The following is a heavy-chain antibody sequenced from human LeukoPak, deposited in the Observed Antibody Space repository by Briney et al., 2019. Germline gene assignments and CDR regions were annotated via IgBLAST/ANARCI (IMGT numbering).Heavy chain of an antibody. D-gene: IGHD3-22*01. J-gene: IGHJ4*02. CDR3: ARDGDYYDSSGFSDY. CDR1: GYTLTELS. V-gene: IGHV1-2*02. CDR2: INPNSGGT. Sequence: ASVKVSCKVSGYTLTELSMHWVRQAPGQGLEWMGWINPNSGGTNYAQKFQGRVTMTRDTSISTAYMELSRLRSDDTAVYYCARDGDYYDSSGFSDYWGQGTLVTVSS.